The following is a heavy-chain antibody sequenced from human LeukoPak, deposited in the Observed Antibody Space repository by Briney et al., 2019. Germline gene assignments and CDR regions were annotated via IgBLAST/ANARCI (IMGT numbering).Heavy chain of an antibody. CDR2: MNPNSGNT. J-gene: IGHJ4*02. CDR1: GYTFTGYY. CDR3: ARGVYSSSWYWEETQYYFDY. V-gene: IGHV1-8*03. Sequence: ASVKVSCKASGYTFTGYYMNWVRQAPGQGLEWMGWMNPNSGNTGYAQKFQGRVTITRNTSISTAYMELSSLRSEDTAVYYCARGVYSSSWYWEETQYYFDYWGQGTLVTVSS. D-gene: IGHD6-13*01.